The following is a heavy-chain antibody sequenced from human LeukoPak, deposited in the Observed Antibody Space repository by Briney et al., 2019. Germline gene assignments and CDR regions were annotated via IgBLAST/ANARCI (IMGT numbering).Heavy chain of an antibody. CDR3: ARERFMITFGGVIVRSDY. CDR2: ISAYNGNT. D-gene: IGHD3-16*02. Sequence: ASVKVSCKASGGTFSSYAISWVRQAPGQGLEWMGWISAYNGNTNYAQKLQGRVTMTTDTSTSTAYMELRSLRSDDTAVYYCARERFMITFGGVIVRSDYWGQGTLVTVSS. J-gene: IGHJ4*02. CDR1: GGTFSSYA. V-gene: IGHV1-18*01.